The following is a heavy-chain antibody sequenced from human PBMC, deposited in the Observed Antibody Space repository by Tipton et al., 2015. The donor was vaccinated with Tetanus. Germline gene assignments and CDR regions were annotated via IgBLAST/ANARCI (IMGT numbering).Heavy chain of an antibody. CDR3: ASGSSIRHGLDV. Sequence: QSGPEVKKPGASVKVSCKASGYTFTSYGLNWVRKAAGRGFEWMGWLNPKSGSAVYAPRSQGRVTMTTNTSITTAFMEVSRLTYEDTAVYYCASGSSIRHGLDVWGHGTSVTVSS. J-gene: IGHJ6*02. D-gene: IGHD2-2*01. CDR2: LNPKSGSA. V-gene: IGHV1-8*01. CDR1: GYTFTSYG.